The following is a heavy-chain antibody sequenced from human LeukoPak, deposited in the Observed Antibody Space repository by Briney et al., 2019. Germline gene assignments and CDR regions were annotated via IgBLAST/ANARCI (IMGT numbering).Heavy chain of an antibody. V-gene: IGHV4-59*01. CDR3: ARQVTMAQKRGMDV. D-gene: IGHD3-10*01. Sequence: SETLSLTCTVSGGSISSYYWSWIRQPPGKGLEWIGYIYYSGSTNYNPSLKSRVTISVDTSKNQFSLKLSSVTAADTAVYYCARQVTMAQKRGMDVWGKGTTVTVSS. J-gene: IGHJ6*03. CDR2: IYYSGST. CDR1: GGSISSYY.